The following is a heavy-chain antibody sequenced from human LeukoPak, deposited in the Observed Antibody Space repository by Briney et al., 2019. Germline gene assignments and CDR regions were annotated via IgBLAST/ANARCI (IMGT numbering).Heavy chain of an antibody. J-gene: IGHJ5*02. CDR2: MDTDGRTT. Sequence: GGSLRLSCVVSGFPFGNFWMHWVRQVPGKGLVWVARMDTDGRTTDYADSVKGRFHISRDNARNTLYLQMRSLRADDTALYYCATDVTGSEDRWGQGTLVTVSS. V-gene: IGHV3-74*01. CDR3: ATDVTGSEDR. CDR1: GFPFGNFW. D-gene: IGHD6-25*01.